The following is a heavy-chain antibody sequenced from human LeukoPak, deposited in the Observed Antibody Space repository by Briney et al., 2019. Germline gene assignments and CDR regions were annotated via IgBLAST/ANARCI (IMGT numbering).Heavy chain of an antibody. D-gene: IGHD4-11*01. CDR3: ARDLTVTSTCWFDR. CDR2: ITGSSTYI. J-gene: IGHJ5*02. V-gene: IGHV3-21*01. CDR1: GFTFSSYT. Sequence: GGSLRLSCAVSGFTFSSYTMNWVRQAPGKGLKWVSSITGSSTYIYYADSVKGRFTISRDNAKNSLYLQMNSLRAEDTAVYYCARDLTVTSTCWFDRWGQGTLVTVSS.